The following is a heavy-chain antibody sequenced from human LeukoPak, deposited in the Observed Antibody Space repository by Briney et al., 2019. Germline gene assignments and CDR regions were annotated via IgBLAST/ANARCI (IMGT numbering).Heavy chain of an antibody. CDR2: IKRDGSER. J-gene: IGHJ4*02. V-gene: IGHV3-7*01. Sequence: PGGSLRLSCAASGFIFSSYWMGWVRQAPGKGLEWVANIKRDGSERYYVDSVKGRFTISRDNAQNSLYLQMNSLRDEDTGVHYCARDKEAAVDFWSGYYPLWGKGTLVTVSS. CDR1: GFIFSSYW. CDR3: ARDKEAAVDFWSGYYPL. D-gene: IGHD3-3*01.